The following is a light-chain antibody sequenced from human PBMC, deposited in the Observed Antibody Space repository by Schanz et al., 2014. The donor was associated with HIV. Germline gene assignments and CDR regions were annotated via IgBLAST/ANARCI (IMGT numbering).Light chain of an antibody. V-gene: IGKV1-5*03. CDR3: QQYGSSPGYT. Sequence: DIQMTQSPSTLSASVGDRVTITCRASQSISSWLAWYQQKPGKAPTLLIYKASSLKSGVPSRFSGSGSGTDFSLTISRLEPEDFAVYYCQQYGSSPGYTFGQGTKLEIK. CDR1: QSISSW. CDR2: KAS. J-gene: IGKJ2*01.